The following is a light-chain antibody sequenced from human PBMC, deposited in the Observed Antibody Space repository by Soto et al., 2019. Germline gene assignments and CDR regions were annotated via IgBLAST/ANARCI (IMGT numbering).Light chain of an antibody. V-gene: IGKV3-11*01. CDR2: DAS. Sequence: IVLKQSPATLSLSPGERATLSCRASQSVSSSLAWYQQKPGQAPRLLIYDASNRATGIPARFSGSGSGTDFTLTISSLEPEDFAVYYCQQRTKWRTFGQGANV. CDR1: QSVSSS. CDR3: QQRTKWRT. J-gene: IGKJ1*01.